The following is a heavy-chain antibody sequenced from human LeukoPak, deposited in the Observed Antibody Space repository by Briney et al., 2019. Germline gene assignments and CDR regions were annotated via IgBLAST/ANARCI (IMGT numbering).Heavy chain of an antibody. V-gene: IGHV3-9*01. Sequence: PGGSLRLSCAASGFTFDDYAMHWVRQAPGKGLEWVSGISWNSGSIGYADSVKGRFTISRDNAKNSLYLQMNSLRAEDTALYYCAREEVGATIYYYYGMDVWGQGTTVTVSS. CDR3: AREEVGATIYYYYGMDV. D-gene: IGHD1-26*01. J-gene: IGHJ6*02. CDR2: ISWNSGSI. CDR1: GFTFDDYA.